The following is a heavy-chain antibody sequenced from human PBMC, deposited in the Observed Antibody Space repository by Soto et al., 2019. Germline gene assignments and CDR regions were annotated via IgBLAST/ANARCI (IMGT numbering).Heavy chain of an antibody. Sequence: GGSLRLSCAASGFTFSSYAMNWVRQAPGKGLEWVSAISGSGGRTYYADSVKGRFTISRDNSKNTLYLQMNSLRAEDTAVYYCAKDVDDYVWGSYRVWGQGTLVTVSS. V-gene: IGHV3-23*01. CDR3: AKDVDDYVWGSYRV. J-gene: IGHJ4*02. CDR1: GFTFSSYA. CDR2: ISGSGGRT. D-gene: IGHD3-16*02.